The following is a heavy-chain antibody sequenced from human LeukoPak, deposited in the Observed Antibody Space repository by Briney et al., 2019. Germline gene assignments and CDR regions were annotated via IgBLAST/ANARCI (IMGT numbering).Heavy chain of an antibody. J-gene: IGHJ4*02. CDR3: ARDCSDGSCYDGVDY. CDR2: ISGNNGNV. D-gene: IGHD2-15*01. CDR1: GYTFTRYG. Sequence: GASVKVSCKASGYTFTRYGISWVRQAPGQGLEWMGWISGNNGNVKYAQMFQDRVTITTDTSTNIAYMEMRRLRSADTAVYYCARDCSDGSCYDGVDYWGQGTLVTVSS. V-gene: IGHV1-18*01.